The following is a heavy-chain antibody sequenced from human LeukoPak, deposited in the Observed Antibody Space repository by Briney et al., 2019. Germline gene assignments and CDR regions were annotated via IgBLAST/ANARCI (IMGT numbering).Heavy chain of an antibody. V-gene: IGHV4-39*01. CDR1: GGSISGGTYY. CDR3: ARHRSGGYSYGVLDY. J-gene: IGHJ4*02. D-gene: IGHD5-18*01. CDR2: ISYSGST. Sequence: SETLSLTCTVSGGSISGGTYYWGWIRQPPGKGLECIGTISYSGSTYYNPALKSRVTISVDTSKNQFSLKLSSVTAADTAVYYCARHRSGGYSYGVLDYWGQGTLVTVSS.